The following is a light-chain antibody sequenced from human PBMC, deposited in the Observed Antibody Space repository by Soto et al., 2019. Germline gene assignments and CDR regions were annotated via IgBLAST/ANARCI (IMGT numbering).Light chain of an antibody. CDR3: CSSAPESTYV. J-gene: IGLJ1*01. V-gene: IGLV2-23*01. CDR2: KGT. Sequence: QSVLAQPASVSGTPGQSVTICCPGTSSDVGAYNSVSWYQQHPDKAPQLMIYKGTQRPSGVSNRFSGSTSGNAASLTISGLQAGDEADYFCCSSAPESTYVFGTGTKVTVL. CDR1: SSDVGAYNS.